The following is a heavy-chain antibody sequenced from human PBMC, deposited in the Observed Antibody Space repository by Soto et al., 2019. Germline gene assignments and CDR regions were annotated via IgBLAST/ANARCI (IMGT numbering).Heavy chain of an antibody. CDR3: ARCGGLNYYGMDV. V-gene: IGHV4-59*01. CDR1: GGSISSYY. CDR2: IYYSGST. Sequence: PSETLSLTCTVSGGSISSYYWSWIRQPPEKGLEWIGYIYYSGSTNYNPSLKSRVTISVDTSKNQFSLKLSSVTAADTAVYYCARCGGLNYYGMDVWGQGSTVTVS. D-gene: IGHD3-16*01. J-gene: IGHJ6*02.